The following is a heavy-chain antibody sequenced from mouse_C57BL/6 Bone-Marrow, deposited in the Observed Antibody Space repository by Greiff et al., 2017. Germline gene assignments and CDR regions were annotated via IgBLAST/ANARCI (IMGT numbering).Heavy chain of an antibody. Sequence: EVQVVESGGGLVKPGGSLKLSCAASGFTFSDYGMHWVRQAPEKGLEWVAYISSGSSTIYYADTVKGRFTISRDNAKNTLFLQMTSLRSEDTAMYYCAVPLYYGSSAFAYWGQGTLVTVSA. V-gene: IGHV5-17*01. D-gene: IGHD1-1*01. CDR1: GFTFSDYG. J-gene: IGHJ3*01. CDR3: AVPLYYGSSAFAY. CDR2: ISSGSSTI.